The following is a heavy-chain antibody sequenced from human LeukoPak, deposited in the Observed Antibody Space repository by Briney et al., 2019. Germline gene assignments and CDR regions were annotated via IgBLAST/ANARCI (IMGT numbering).Heavy chain of an antibody. Sequence: ASVKVSCKASGYNFISYGISWVRQAPGQGLEWMGWISAYNGNTNYAQKLQGRATMTTDTSTSTAYMELRSLRSDDTAVYYCARETTHTSSIDYWGQGTLVTVSS. V-gene: IGHV1-18*01. CDR2: ISAYNGNT. J-gene: IGHJ4*02. CDR3: ARETTHTSSIDY. CDR1: GYNFISYG. D-gene: IGHD6-6*01.